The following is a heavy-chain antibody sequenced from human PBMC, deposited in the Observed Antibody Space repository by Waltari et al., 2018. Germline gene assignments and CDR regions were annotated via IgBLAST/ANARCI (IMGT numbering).Heavy chain of an antibody. D-gene: IGHD2-15*01. Sequence: QVQLQESGPGLVKPSETLSLTCAVSGYSISSGYYWGWIRQPPGKGLEWIGSIYHSGSTYYNPSLKSRVTISVDTSKNQFSLKLSSVTAADTAVYYCARSQDYPNAFDIWGQGTMVTVSS. CDR3: ARSQDYPNAFDI. V-gene: IGHV4-38-2*01. CDR2: IYHSGST. J-gene: IGHJ3*02. CDR1: GYSISSGYY.